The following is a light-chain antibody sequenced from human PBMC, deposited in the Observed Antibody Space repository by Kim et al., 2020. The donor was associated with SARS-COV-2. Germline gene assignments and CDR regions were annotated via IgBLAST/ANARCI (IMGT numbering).Light chain of an antibody. V-gene: IGLV2-8*01. Sequence: QSALTQPPSVSGSPGQSVTISCTGTSSDIGDYKYVSWYQQHPGKAPKLMIYEVSKRPSGVPDRFSGSKSGNTASLTVSGLQAEDEADYYCSSYAGSNNWVFGGGTQLTVL. J-gene: IGLJ3*02. CDR3: SSYAGSNNWV. CDR1: SSDIGDYKY. CDR2: EVS.